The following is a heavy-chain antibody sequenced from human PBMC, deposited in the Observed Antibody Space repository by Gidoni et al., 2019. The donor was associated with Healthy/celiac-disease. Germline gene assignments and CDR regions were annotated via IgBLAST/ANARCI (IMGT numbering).Heavy chain of an antibody. D-gene: IGHD1-26*01. CDR2: ISSSSSYI. J-gene: IGHJ5*02. CDR1: GFTFSSYS. V-gene: IGHV3-21*01. CDR3: ARDLVGWLQSRTQENWFDP. Sequence: EVQLVESGGGLVKPGGSLRLSCAASGFTFSSYSMNWVRQAPGKGLEWVSSISSSSSYIYYADSVKGRFTISRDNAKNSLYLQMNSLRAEDTAVYYCARDLVGWLQSRTQENWFDPWGQGTLVTVSS.